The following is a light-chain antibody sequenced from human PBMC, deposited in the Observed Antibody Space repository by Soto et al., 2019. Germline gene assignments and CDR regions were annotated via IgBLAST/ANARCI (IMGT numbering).Light chain of an antibody. CDR3: HLYGTSPMYT. J-gene: IGKJ2*01. CDR2: GAT. CDR1: QTVSSSY. Sequence: EIVLTQSPGTLSLSPGEGATLSCRASQTVSSSYLAWYQQKVGQAPRLLIYGATSRATGIPDRLSGSGSGTDSTLTISRLEPEDFAVYYCHLYGTSPMYTSGQGTKLAIK. V-gene: IGKV3-20*01.